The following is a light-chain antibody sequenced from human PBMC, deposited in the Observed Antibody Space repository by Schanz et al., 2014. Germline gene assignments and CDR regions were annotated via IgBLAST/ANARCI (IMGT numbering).Light chain of an antibody. CDR3: NSYTTSSTVV. CDR1: SSDIGGHNY. V-gene: IGLV2-14*03. J-gene: IGLJ2*01. CDR2: DVT. Sequence: QSALTQPASVSGSPGQSITISCTGTSSDIGGHNYVSWYQQHPGKAPKLMIYDVTNRPSGVSNRFSGSKSGNTASLTISGLQAEDEADYYCNSYTTSSTVVFGGGTKLTVL.